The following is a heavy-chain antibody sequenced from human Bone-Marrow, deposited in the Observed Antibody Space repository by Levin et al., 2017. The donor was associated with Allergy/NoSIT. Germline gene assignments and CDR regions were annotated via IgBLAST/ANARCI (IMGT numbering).Heavy chain of an antibody. CDR2: ISYDGNNK. Sequence: GGSLRLSCAASGSSLSAYGMHWVRQAPGKGLEWVAVISYDGNNKYYVGSVRGRFTISRDNSKNTLFLQMNSLRPEDTAVYYCAKDRAENCESCGQTVSYFYFYGMDVWGQGTTVTVSS. CDR3: AKDRAENCESCGQTVSYFYFYGMDV. J-gene: IGHJ6*02. V-gene: IGHV3-30*18. CDR1: GSSLSAYG. D-gene: IGHD3-22*01.